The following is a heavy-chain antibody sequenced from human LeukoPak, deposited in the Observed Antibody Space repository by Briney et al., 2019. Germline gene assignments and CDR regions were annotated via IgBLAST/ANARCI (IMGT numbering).Heavy chain of an antibody. J-gene: IGHJ4*02. CDR2: INHSGST. V-gene: IGHV4-34*01. Sequence: SETLSLTCAVYGGSFSGYYWSWIRQPPGKGLEWTGEINHSGSTNYNPSLKSRVTISVDTSKNQFSLKLSSVTAADTAVYYCARDLAVAGTTGYWGQGTLVTVSS. CDR1: GGSFSGYY. D-gene: IGHD6-19*01. CDR3: ARDLAVAGTTGY.